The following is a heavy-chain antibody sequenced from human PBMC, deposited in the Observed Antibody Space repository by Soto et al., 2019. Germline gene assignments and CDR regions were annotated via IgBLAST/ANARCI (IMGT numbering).Heavy chain of an antibody. Sequence: QVQLVESGGGVVQPGRSLRLSCAASGFTFSSYGMHWVRQAPGKGLEWVAVIWYDGSNKYYADSVKGRFTISRDNSKNTLYLQMNSLRAEDTAVYYCAREWRGGYGPQYYYYGMDVWGQGTTVTVSS. V-gene: IGHV3-33*01. CDR2: IWYDGSNK. D-gene: IGHD5-18*01. CDR3: AREWRGGYGPQYYYYGMDV. J-gene: IGHJ6*02. CDR1: GFTFSSYG.